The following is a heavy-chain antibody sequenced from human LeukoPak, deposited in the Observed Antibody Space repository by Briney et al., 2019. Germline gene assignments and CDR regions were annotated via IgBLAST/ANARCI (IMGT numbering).Heavy chain of an antibody. J-gene: IGHJ4*02. Sequence: GGSLRLSCAASGFTFSSYEMNWVRQAPGKGLEWVSYISSSGSTIDYADSVKGRFTISRDNAKNSLYLQMNSLRAEDTAVYYCARDIDSRGTFDYWGQGTLVTVSS. D-gene: IGHD1-1*01. V-gene: IGHV3-48*03. CDR1: GFTFSSYE. CDR3: ARDIDSRGTFDY. CDR2: ISSSGSTI.